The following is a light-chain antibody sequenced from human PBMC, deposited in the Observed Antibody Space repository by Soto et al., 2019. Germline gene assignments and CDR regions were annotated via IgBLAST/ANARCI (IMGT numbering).Light chain of an antibody. CDR1: QSVSSSY. J-gene: IGKJ5*01. CDR2: DAS. Sequence: EIVLTQSPGTLSLSPGERATLSCRASQSVSSSYLAWYQQEPGQAPRLLISDASNRATGIPARFSGSGSGTDFTLTISSLEPEDFAVYYCQQRSNWITFGQGTRLEIK. V-gene: IGKV3-11*01. CDR3: QQRSNWIT.